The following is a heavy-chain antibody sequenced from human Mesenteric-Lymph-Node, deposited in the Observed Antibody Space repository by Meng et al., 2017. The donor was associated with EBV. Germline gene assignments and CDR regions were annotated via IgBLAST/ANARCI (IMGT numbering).Heavy chain of an antibody. D-gene: IGHD1/OR15-1a*01. J-gene: IGHJ4*02. CDR3: AKDREQHLEHFLDY. CDR2: MSSDGTTK. Sequence: QVQLVESGGGXVQSGWSLRLFGVASGFSFSDYVMHWVRQAPGRGLEWVALMSSDGTTKIYTGSVRGRFTVSRDISQNTLYLQMNNLRAEDTALYYCAKDREQHLEHFLDYWGQGTLVTVSS. CDR1: GFSFSDYV. V-gene: IGHV3-30*18.